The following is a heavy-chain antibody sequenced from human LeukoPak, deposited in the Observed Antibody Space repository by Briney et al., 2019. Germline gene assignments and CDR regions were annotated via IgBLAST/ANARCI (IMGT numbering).Heavy chain of an antibody. CDR2: IYYSGST. V-gene: IGHV4-59*01. J-gene: IGHJ6*02. D-gene: IGHD3-10*01. Sequence: SETLSLTCTVSGGSISSYYWSWIRQPPGKGLEWIGYIYYSGSTNYNPSLKSRVTISVDTSKNQFSLKLSPVTAADTAVYYCARLPMVRGVIAVVGYYGMDVWGQGTTVTVSS. CDR1: GGSISSYY. CDR3: ARLPMVRGVIAVVGYYGMDV.